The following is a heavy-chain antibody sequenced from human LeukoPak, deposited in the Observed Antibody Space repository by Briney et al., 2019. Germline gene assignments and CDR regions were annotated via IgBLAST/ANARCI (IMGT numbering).Heavy chain of an antibody. CDR3: ARGTQQVAFDY. J-gene: IGHJ4*02. CDR1: GFIFSSYG. V-gene: IGHV3-30*03. Sequence: GSLRLSCAASGFIFSSYGMHWVRQAPGKGLEWVAVISYDASNKYYADSVRGRFTISRDNAKNSLYLQMNSLRAEDTAVYYCARGTQQVAFDYWGQGTLVTVSS. D-gene: IGHD6-13*01. CDR2: ISYDASNK.